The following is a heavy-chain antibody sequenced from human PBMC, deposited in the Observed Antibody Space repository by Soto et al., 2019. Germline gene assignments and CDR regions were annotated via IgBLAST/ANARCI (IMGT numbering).Heavy chain of an antibody. V-gene: IGHV1-46*01. J-gene: IGHJ4*02. CDR3: AREEGISDWHAFDY. D-gene: IGHD6-19*01. Sequence: GASVKVSCKASGYTFTSYYMHWVRQAPGQGLEWMGIINPSGGSTSYAQKIQGRVTMTTDTSTSTAYVELRSLRSDDTAVYYCAREEGISDWHAFDYWGQGTLVTVSS. CDR1: GYTFTSYY. CDR2: INPSGGST.